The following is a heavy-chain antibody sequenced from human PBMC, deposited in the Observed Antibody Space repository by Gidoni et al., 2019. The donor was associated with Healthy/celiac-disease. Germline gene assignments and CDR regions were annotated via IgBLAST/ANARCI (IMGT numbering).Heavy chain of an antibody. D-gene: IGHD5-18*01. J-gene: IGHJ6*02. V-gene: IGHV3-11*06. CDR3: ARVFGYSYGSNYYYYGMDV. CDR1: GFPFSDYY. Sequence: QVQLVESGGGLVKPGGSLRLSCAASGFPFSDYYIRWIRQAPGKGLEWVSYISSSSSYTNYADSVKGRFTISRDNAKNSLYLQMNSLRAEDTAVYYCARVFGYSYGSNYYYYGMDVWGQGTTVTVSS. CDR2: ISSSSSYT.